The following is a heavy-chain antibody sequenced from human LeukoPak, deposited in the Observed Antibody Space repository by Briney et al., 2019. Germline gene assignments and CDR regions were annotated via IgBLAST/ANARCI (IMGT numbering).Heavy chain of an antibody. V-gene: IGHV4-59*01. Sequence: SETLSLTCTVSGGSISSYYWSWIRQPPGKGLEWIGYIYYSGSTNYNPSLKSRVTISVDTSKNQFSLKLSSVTAADTAVYYCARWADYYDSSGYSGRRFDPWGQGTLVTVSS. CDR3: ARWADYYDSSGYSGRRFDP. J-gene: IGHJ5*02. CDR2: IYYSGST. CDR1: GGSISSYY. D-gene: IGHD3-22*01.